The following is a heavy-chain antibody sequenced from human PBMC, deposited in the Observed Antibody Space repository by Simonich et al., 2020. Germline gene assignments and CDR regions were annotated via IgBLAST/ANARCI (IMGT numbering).Heavy chain of an antibody. CDR2: ISYDGSNK. CDR1: GFTFSGYV. D-gene: IGHD6-6*01. CDR3: ARDLGSSYYFDY. J-gene: IGHJ4*02. Sequence: GGGVVQPGRSLILSCAASGFTFSGYVMPGGRKAPGKGLEWVAVISYDGSNKYYADSVKGRFTISRDNSKNTLYLQMNSLRAEDTAVYYCARDLGSSYYFDYWGQGTLVTVSS. V-gene: IGHV3-30*07.